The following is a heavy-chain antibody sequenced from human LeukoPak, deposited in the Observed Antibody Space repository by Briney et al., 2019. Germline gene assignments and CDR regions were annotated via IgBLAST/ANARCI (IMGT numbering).Heavy chain of an antibody. CDR2: ISSSSSYI. D-gene: IGHD6-13*01. J-gene: IGHJ4*02. CDR1: GFTFSSYW. Sequence: GGSLRLSCAASGFTFSSYWMHWVRQAPGKGLEWVSCISSSSSYIYYADSVKGRFTISRDNAKNSLYLQMNSLRAEDTALYYCAKDMRYSSSSIDYWGQGTLVTVSS. CDR3: AKDMRYSSSSIDY. V-gene: IGHV3-21*04.